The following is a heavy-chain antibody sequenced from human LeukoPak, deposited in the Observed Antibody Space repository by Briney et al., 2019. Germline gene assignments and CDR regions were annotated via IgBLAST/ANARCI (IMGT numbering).Heavy chain of an antibody. D-gene: IGHD3-9*01. Sequence: SATLSLTCTVSGGSISSHYWSWIRQPPGKGLEWIGYIYYSGSTNYNPSLKSRVTISVDTSKNQFSLKLSSVTAADTAVYYCARGSEGGYDSLTGCYYYYYMDVWGKGTTVTVSS. CDR2: IYYSGST. V-gene: IGHV4-59*11. J-gene: IGHJ6*03. CDR3: ARGSEGGYDSLTGCYYYYYMDV. CDR1: GGSISSHY.